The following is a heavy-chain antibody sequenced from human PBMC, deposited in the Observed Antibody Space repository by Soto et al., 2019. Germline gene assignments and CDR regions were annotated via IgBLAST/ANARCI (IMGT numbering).Heavy chain of an antibody. CDR1: GYTFTDYA. J-gene: IGHJ4*02. V-gene: IGHV1-3*01. Sequence: ASVKVSCKASGYTFTDYAIHWVRQAPGQRLEWMGWIAPGNGNTKYSQNFQGRVTITRDTSATTAYMELSSLRSEDTAVYYCAKGSRMRTPDYWGQGTLVTVSS. CDR2: IAPGNGNT. CDR3: AKGSRMRTPDY.